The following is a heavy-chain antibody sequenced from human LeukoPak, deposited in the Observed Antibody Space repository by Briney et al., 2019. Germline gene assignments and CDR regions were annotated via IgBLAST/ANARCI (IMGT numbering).Heavy chain of an antibody. CDR3: ARGYYYDSSGQAGGPRLYYFDY. J-gene: IGHJ4*02. CDR2: IYYSGST. V-gene: IGHV4-59*08. D-gene: IGHD3-22*01. Sequence: SETLSLTCTVSGGSISSYYWSWIRQPPGKGLEWIGYIYYSGSTNYNPSLKSRVTISVDTSKNQFSLKLSSVTAADTAVYYCARGYYYDSSGQAGGPRLYYFDYWGQGTLVTVSS. CDR1: GGSISSYY.